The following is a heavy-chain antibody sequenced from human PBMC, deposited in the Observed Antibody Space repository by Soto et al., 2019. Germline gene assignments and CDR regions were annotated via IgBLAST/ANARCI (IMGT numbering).Heavy chain of an antibody. Sequence: DVQLVESGGGLIQPGESLRLSCAAFGLTVSGKKYVAWVRQAPGERLEWVSALYDVDGSFYADSVKGRFTTSSDSSKTTVYLQMNGLRPDDTAVYYCASWDEREHAYDVWGQGTTVTVSS. CDR1: GLTVSGKKY. D-gene: IGHD1-1*01. V-gene: IGHV3-53*01. CDR2: LYDVDGS. J-gene: IGHJ3*01. CDR3: ASWDEREHAYDV.